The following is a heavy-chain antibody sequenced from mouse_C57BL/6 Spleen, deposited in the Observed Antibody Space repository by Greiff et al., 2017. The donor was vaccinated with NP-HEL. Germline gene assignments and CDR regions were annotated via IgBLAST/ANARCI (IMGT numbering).Heavy chain of an antibody. CDR1: GYTFTDYY. CDR2: INPYNGGT. Sequence: VQLQQSGPVLVKPGASVKMSCKASGYTFTDYYMNWVKQSHGKSLEWIGVINPYNGGTSYNQKFKGKATLTVDKSSSTAYMELNSLTSEDSAVYYCAREVLRQLRLRIFDYWGQGTTLTVSS. V-gene: IGHV1-19*01. CDR3: AREVLRQLRLRIFDY. D-gene: IGHD3-2*02. J-gene: IGHJ2*01.